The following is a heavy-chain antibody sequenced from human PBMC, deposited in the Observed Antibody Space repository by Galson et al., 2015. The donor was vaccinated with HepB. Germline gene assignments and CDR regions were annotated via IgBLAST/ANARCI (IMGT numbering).Heavy chain of an antibody. CDR3: AKGSWFGEFGFDY. CDR2: ISYDGSNK. J-gene: IGHJ4*02. D-gene: IGHD3-10*01. Sequence: SLRLSCAASGFTFSSYAMHWVRQAPGKGLEWVAVISYDGSNKYYADSVKGRFTISRDNSKNTLYVQMNSLRAEDTAVYYCAKGSWFGEFGFDYWGQGTLVTVSS. V-gene: IGHV3-30*04. CDR1: GFTFSSYA.